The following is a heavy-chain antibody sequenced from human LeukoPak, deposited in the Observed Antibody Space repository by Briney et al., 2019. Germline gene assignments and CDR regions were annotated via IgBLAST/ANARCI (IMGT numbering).Heavy chain of an antibody. Sequence: PSETLPLTCTVSGGSISSYYWSWIRQPPGKGLEWIGYIYYSGSTNYNPSPKSRVTISVDTSKNQFSLKLSSMTAADTAVYYCARTYYYDSSGYFFDYWGQGTLVTVSS. CDR1: GGSISSYY. D-gene: IGHD3-22*01. CDR2: IYYSGST. J-gene: IGHJ4*02. CDR3: ARTYYYDSSGYFFDY. V-gene: IGHV4-59*01.